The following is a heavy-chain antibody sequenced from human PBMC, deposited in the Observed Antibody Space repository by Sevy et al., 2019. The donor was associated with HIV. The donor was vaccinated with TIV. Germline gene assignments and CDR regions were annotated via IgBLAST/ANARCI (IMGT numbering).Heavy chain of an antibody. D-gene: IGHD6-19*01. V-gene: IGHV1-69*13. CDR2: IIPIFGTA. CDR3: GGRGGGYSSGWSRFDY. Sequence: ASVKVSCKASGGTFSSYAISWVRQAPGQGLEWMGGIIPIFGTANYAQKFQGRVTITADESTSTAYMELSSLRSEDTAVCYCGGRGGGYSSGWSRFDYWGQGTLVTVSS. CDR1: GGTFSSYA. J-gene: IGHJ4*02.